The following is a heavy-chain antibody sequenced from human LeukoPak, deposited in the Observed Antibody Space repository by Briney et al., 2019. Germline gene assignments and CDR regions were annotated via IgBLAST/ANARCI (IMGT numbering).Heavy chain of an antibody. CDR3: TKCAGYSCTNDMDV. D-gene: IGHD6-13*01. CDR1: GFTFSSYA. J-gene: IGHJ6*03. V-gene: IGHV3-23*01. CDR2: VSGSGGTT. Sequence: PGGSLRLSCAASGFTFSSYAMTWVRQAPGKGLEWVSAVSGSGGTTHHADSVKGRFTISRDNSKNTLFLRMNSLRVEDTAVYYCTKCAGYSCTNDMDVWGRGTTVTVSS.